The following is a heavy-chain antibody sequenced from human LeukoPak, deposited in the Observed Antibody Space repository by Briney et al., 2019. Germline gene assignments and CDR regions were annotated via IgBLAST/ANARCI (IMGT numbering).Heavy chain of an antibody. Sequence: SVKVSCKASGGTFSSYTISWVRQAPGQGLEWMGRIIPILGIANYAQKFQGRVTITADKSTSTAYMELSSLRSEDTAVYYCATRASSSPDMDVWGKGTTVTVSS. CDR3: ATRASSSPDMDV. CDR2: IIPILGIA. V-gene: IGHV1-69*02. J-gene: IGHJ6*03. D-gene: IGHD6-6*01. CDR1: GGTFSSYT.